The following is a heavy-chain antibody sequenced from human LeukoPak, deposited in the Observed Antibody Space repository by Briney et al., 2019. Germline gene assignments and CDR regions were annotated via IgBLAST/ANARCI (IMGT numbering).Heavy chain of an antibody. J-gene: IGHJ4*02. CDR1: GFTFSSYS. CDR3: ARVRARGYGDYALDY. D-gene: IGHD4-17*01. Sequence: GGSLSLSCAASGFTFSSYSMNWVRQAPGKGLEWISSISSSSSNIYYADSVKGRFTISRDNAKNSLYLQMNSLRAEDTAVYYWARVRARGYGDYALDYWGQGTLFTVSS. CDR2: ISSSSSNI. V-gene: IGHV3-21*01.